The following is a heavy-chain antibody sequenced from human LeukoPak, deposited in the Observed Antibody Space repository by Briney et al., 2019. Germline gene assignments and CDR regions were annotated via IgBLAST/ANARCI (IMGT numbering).Heavy chain of an antibody. J-gene: IGHJ5*02. V-gene: IGHV1-69*06. D-gene: IGHD2-2*01. CDR3: AGRRRTRYCSSTSCYANWFVP. Sequence: SVKVSCKASGGTFSSYAISWVRQAPGQGLEWMGGIIPIFGTANYAQKFQGRVTITADKSTSTAYMELSSLRSEDTAVYYCAGRRRTRYCSSTSCYANWFVPWGQGTLVTVSS. CDR1: GGTFSSYA. CDR2: IIPIFGTA.